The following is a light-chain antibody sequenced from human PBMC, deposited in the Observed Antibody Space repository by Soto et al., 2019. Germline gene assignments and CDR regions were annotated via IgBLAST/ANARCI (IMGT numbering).Light chain of an antibody. V-gene: IGKV1-5*03. CDR2: KAS. CDR1: QSISSW. CDR3: QQYNSYPYT. Sequence: DIQMTQSPSTLSASVGDRVTITCRVSQSISSWLAWYQQKPGKAPKLLIYKASSLESGVPPRFSGSGSGTEFTLTISSLQPDDFATYYCQQYNSYPYTFGQGTKVDIK. J-gene: IGKJ2*01.